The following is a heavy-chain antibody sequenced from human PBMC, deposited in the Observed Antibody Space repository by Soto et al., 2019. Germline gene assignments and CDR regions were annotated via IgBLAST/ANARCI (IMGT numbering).Heavy chain of an antibody. CDR1: GYSFTSYG. V-gene: IGHV1-18*04. Sequence: QVQLVQSVTEVKKPGPSVQVSCKASGYSFTSYGINWVRQAPGQGLEWMGWISTYNGGKNYEQKFQGRVTMTSVTCPNTASMELRGPTPDATAVYLSPRGGSTGSPSGWFDPWGEGTVVTFAS. CDR3: PRGGSTGSPSGWFDP. CDR2: ISTYNGGK. D-gene: IGHD3-16*01. J-gene: IGHJ5*02.